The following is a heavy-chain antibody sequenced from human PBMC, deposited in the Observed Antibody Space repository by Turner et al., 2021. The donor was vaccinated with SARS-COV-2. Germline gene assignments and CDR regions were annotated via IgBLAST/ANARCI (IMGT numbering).Heavy chain of an antibody. J-gene: IGHJ6*02. Sequence: QVQLQESGPGLVKPSQTLSLTCTVAGGSISSGGYYWSWIRQHPGKGLEWIGYIYYSENTYYNPSLKSGVTRAVDTYKKQFSLKLSSVTAADTAVYYCAKAAIENPPSYYYYYAMDVWGQGTTVTVSS. D-gene: IGHD2-2*01. CDR2: IYYSENT. CDR1: GGSISSGGYY. V-gene: IGHV4-31*03. CDR3: AKAAIENPPSYYYYYAMDV.